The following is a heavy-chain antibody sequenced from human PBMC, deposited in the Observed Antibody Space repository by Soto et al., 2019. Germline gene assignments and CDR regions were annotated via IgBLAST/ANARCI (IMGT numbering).Heavy chain of an antibody. D-gene: IGHD5-12*01. CDR3: AASAPPATNYYYAMDV. CDR2: FYDGGST. Sequence: PSETLSLTCTVSGGSVSSGSFYWSWILRPPGKGLEWIGYFYDGGSTNYNPSLRSRVTMSVDASKNQFSLKLSSVTAADTAVYYCAASAPPATNYYYAMDVWGQGTTVTVSS. CDR1: GGSVSSGSFY. J-gene: IGHJ6*02. V-gene: IGHV4-61*01.